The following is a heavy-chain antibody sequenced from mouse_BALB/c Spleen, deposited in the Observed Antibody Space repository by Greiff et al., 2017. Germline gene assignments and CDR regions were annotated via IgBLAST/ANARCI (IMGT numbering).Heavy chain of an antibody. CDR3: AREGDDGSSAWFAY. CDR1: GYSITSGYY. Sequence: EVKLQESGPGLVKPSQSLSLTCSVTGYSITSGYYWNWIRQFPGNKLEWMGYISYDGSNNYNPSLKNRISITRDTSKNQFFLKLNSVTTEDTATYYCAREGDDGSSAWFAYWGQGTLVTVSA. J-gene: IGHJ3*01. D-gene: IGHD2-3*01. V-gene: IGHV3-6*02. CDR2: ISYDGSN.